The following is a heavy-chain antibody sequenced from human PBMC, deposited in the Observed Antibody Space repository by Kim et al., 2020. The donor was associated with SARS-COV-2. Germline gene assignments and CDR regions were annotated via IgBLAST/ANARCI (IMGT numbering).Heavy chain of an antibody. V-gene: IGHV3-20*01. CDR3: AGLQQLATFDP. Sequence: RGYADSVKGRFTISRDNAKHSLDLQRNRLRAEDTALYHCAGLQQLATFDPWGQGTLVTVSS. D-gene: IGHD6-13*01. CDR2: R. J-gene: IGHJ5*02.